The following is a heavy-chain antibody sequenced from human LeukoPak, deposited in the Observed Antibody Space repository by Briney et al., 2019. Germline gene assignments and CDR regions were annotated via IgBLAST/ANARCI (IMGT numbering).Heavy chain of an antibody. CDR3: ARDSDYYDSSGYYGY. V-gene: IGHV3-7*01. CDR1: GFTFSSYW. CDR2: IKQDGSEK. Sequence: GGSLRLSCAASGFTFSSYWMSWVRQAPGKGLEWVANIKQDGSEKYYVDSVKGRFTISRDNAKNSQYLQMNSLRAEDTAVYYCARDSDYYDSSGYYGYWGQGTLVTVSS. J-gene: IGHJ4*02. D-gene: IGHD3-22*01.